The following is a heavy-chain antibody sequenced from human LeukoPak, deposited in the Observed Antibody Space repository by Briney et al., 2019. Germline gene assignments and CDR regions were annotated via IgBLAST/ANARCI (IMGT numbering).Heavy chain of an antibody. J-gene: IGHJ4*02. D-gene: IGHD4-17*01. CDR2: IFYSGST. CDR1: GFSISSYY. V-gene: IGHV4-59*08. CDR3: ARARYYGDFPLDY. Sequence: PSETLSLTCTVSGFSISSYYWSWIRQPPGKGLEWIGYIFYSGSTNYNPSLKSRVTISVDTSKNQFSLKLSSVTAADTAVYYCARARYYGDFPLDYWGQGTLVTVSS.